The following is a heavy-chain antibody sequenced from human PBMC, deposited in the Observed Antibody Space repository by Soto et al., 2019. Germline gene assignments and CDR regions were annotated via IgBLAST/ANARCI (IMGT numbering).Heavy chain of an antibody. CDR2: INPNSGGT. J-gene: IGHJ5*02. D-gene: IGHD3-3*01. V-gene: IGHV1-2*04. CDR1: GYTFTGYY. Sequence: ASVKVSCKASGYTFTGYYMHWVRQAPGQGLEWMGWINPNSGGTNYAQKFQGWVTMTRDTSISTAYMELSRLRSDDTAVYYCARDPAGIFGVVKDNWFDPWGQGTLVTVSS. CDR3: ARDPAGIFGVVKDNWFDP.